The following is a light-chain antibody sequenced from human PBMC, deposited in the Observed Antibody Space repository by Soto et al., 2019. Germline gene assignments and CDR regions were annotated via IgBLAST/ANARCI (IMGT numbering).Light chain of an antibody. CDR2: AAS. V-gene: IGKV1-39*01. CDR3: QQCYSSPRT. CDR1: QSISTY. J-gene: IGKJ1*01. Sequence: DIQMTQSPSTLSAGVGDRVTITCRASQSISTYINWYQQKAGKAPTLLIYAASSLQSGVPSRFSGGGSGTDFTLTINTLQPEDFATYFCQQCYSSPRTFGQGPQVEIK.